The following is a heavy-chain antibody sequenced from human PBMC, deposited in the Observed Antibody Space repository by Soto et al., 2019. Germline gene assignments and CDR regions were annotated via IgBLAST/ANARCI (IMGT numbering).Heavy chain of an antibody. D-gene: IGHD3-3*01. CDR1: GGTFSSYA. CDR3: ARDRSTIFGVVTSQVDWFDP. V-gene: IGHV1-69*13. Sequence: GASVKVSCKASGGTFSSYAISWVRQAPGQGLEWMGGIIPIFGTAHYAQKFQGRVTITADESTSTAYMELSSLRSEDTAVYYCARDRSTIFGVVTSQVDWFDPWGQGTLVTVSS. J-gene: IGHJ5*02. CDR2: IIPIFGTA.